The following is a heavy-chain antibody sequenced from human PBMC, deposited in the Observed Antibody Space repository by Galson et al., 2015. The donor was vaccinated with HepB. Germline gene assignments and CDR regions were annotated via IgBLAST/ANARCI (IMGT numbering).Heavy chain of an antibody. Sequence: SLRLSCAASGFTFTNAWVSWVRQAPGKGLEWVGHIKSNTDGGTTDHAAPVKGRFTISEDDSKNTLYLQMNSLKTEDTAVYYCTTGFGGRWGQGTLVTVSS. J-gene: IGHJ4*02. CDR2: IKSNTDGGTT. D-gene: IGHD3-10*01. CDR1: GFTFTNAW. V-gene: IGHV3-15*01. CDR3: TTGFGGR.